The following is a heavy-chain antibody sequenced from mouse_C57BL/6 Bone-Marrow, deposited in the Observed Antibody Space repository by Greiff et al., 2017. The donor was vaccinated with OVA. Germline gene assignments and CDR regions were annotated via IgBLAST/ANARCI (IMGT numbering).Heavy chain of an antibody. V-gene: IGHV3-6*01. CDR3: ARPSYYSNYV. J-gene: IGHJ3*01. D-gene: IGHD2-5*01. Sequence: EVQLQESGPGLVKPSQSLSLTCSVTGYSITSGYYWNWIRQFPGNKLEWMGYISYDGSNNYNPSLKNRISITRDTSKNQFFLKLNSVTTEDTATYYCARPSYYSNYVWGQGTLVTVSA. CDR2: ISYDGSN. CDR1: GYSITSGYY.